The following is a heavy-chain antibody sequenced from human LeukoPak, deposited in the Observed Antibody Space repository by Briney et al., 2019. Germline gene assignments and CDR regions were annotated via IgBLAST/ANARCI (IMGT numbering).Heavy chain of an antibody. V-gene: IGHV1-2*02. CDR3: AREVVGAGDAFDI. CDR1: GYTFTGYY. CDR2: INPNSGGT. Sequence: ASVKVSCKASGYTFTGYYMHWVRQAPGQGLEWMGWINPNSGGTNYAQKFQGRVTMTRDTSISTAYMELSRLRSDDTAVYYCAREVVGAGDAFDIWGQGTMVTVSS. J-gene: IGHJ3*02. D-gene: IGHD1-26*01.